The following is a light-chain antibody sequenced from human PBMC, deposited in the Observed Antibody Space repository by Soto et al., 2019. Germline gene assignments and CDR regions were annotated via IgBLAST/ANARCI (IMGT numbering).Light chain of an antibody. V-gene: IGKV1D-16*01. Sequence: DIQMTQSPSSLSAAVGDRITITCRASQGIGNWVAWYQQKLGKAPKSLIYAASNLQCGVPSSFSGTGSGTDFTLTISILQPEDIATDYDQHDDSDPPNVGRGTKVAMK. CDR3: QHDDSDPPN. CDR1: QGIGNW. J-gene: IGKJ4*01. CDR2: AAS.